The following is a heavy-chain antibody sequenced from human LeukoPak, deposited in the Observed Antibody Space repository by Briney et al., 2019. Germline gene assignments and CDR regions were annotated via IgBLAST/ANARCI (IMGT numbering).Heavy chain of an antibody. Sequence: ASVKVSCKASGGTFSSYAISWVRQAPGQGLEWMGRTIPILGIADYAQRFQGRVTITADKSTSTAYMELSSLRSEDTAVYYCARDRNYGGNSGSDYWGQGTLVTVSS. J-gene: IGHJ4*02. CDR3: ARDRNYGGNSGSDY. V-gene: IGHV1-69*04. CDR1: GGTFSSYA. D-gene: IGHD4-23*01. CDR2: TIPILGIA.